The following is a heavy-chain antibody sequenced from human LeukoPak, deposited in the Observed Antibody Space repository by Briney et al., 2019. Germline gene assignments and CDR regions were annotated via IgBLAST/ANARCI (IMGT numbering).Heavy chain of an antibody. CDR3: AGSRAAAGTSDWFDP. V-gene: IGHV4-39*07. Sequence: PSETLSLTCTVSGGSISSSSYYWGWIRQPPGKGLEWIGSIYYSGSTYYNPSLKSRVNISVDTSKNQISLKLSSVTAADTAVYYCAGSRAAAGTSDWFDPWGQGTLVTVSS. J-gene: IGHJ5*02. D-gene: IGHD6-13*01. CDR1: GGSISSSSYY. CDR2: IYYSGST.